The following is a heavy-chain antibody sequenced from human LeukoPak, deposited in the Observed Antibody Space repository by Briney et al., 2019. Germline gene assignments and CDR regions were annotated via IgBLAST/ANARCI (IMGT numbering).Heavy chain of an antibody. CDR2: INHSGST. CDR3: ARGLSGYSGYSFDY. J-gene: IGHJ4*02. Sequence: SETLSPTCAVYGGSFSGYYWSWIRQPPGKGLEWIGEINHSGSTNYNPSLKSRVTISVDTSKNQFSLKLSSVTAADTAVYYCARGLSGYSGYSFDYWGQGTLVTVSS. D-gene: IGHD5-12*01. CDR1: GGSFSGYY. V-gene: IGHV4-34*01.